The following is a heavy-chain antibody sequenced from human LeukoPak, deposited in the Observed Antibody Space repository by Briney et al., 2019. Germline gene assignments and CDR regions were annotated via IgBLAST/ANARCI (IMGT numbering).Heavy chain of an antibody. D-gene: IGHD3-16*02. Sequence: GASVKVSCKASGYTFTSYGISWVRQAPGQGLEWMGWISAYNGNTNYAQKLQGRVTMTTDTSTSTAYMELRSLRSDDTAVYYCARDRTDVYVWGSYRYTNYDYWGQGTLVTVS. CDR2: ISAYNGNT. CDR1: GYTFTSYG. V-gene: IGHV1-18*01. CDR3: ARDRTDVYVWGSYRYTNYDY. J-gene: IGHJ4*02.